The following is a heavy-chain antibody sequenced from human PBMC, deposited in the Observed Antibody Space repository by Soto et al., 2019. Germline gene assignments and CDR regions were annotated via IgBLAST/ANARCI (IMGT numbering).Heavy chain of an antibody. CDR2: IYYSGST. CDR1: GGSISSGGYY. Sequence: QVQLQESGPGLVKPSQTLSLTCTVSGGSISSGGYYWSWIRQHPGKGLEWIGYIYYSGSTYYNPSLQSRVTISVDTSKNQFSLKLSSVTAADTAVYYCARDSEYCISTSCYDYYYYGMDVWGQGTTVTVSS. CDR3: ARDSEYCISTSCYDYYYYGMDV. D-gene: IGHD2-2*01. V-gene: IGHV4-31*03. J-gene: IGHJ6*02.